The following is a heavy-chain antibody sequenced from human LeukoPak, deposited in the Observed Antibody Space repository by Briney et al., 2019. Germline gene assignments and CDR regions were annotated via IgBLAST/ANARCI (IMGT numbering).Heavy chain of an antibody. CDR3: AREGDGYSYIEY. D-gene: IGHD5-24*01. J-gene: IGHJ4*02. CDR1: GGSLSRSSYY. CDR2: LLYSGST. Sequence: PSETLSLTCTVSGGSLSRSSYYWGWMRQPPGKGLEWIGSLLYSGSTYYKPSLKSRVTISVDTSKNQFSLKRSSVTAADTAVYYCAREGDGYSYIEYWGQGTLVTVSS. V-gene: IGHV4-39*07.